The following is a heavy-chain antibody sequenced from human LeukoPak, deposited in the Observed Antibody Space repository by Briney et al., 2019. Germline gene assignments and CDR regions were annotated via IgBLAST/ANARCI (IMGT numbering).Heavy chain of an antibody. CDR1: GFTFSSCS. D-gene: IGHD3-3*01. V-gene: IGHV3-21*01. Sequence: GGSLRLSCAASGFTFSSCSMNWVRQAPGKGLEWVSSISSSSSYIYCADSVKGRFTISRDNAKNSLYLQMNSLRAEDTAVYYCASHDFWSGYFDYWGQGTLVTVSS. CDR2: ISSSSSYI. J-gene: IGHJ4*02. CDR3: ASHDFWSGYFDY.